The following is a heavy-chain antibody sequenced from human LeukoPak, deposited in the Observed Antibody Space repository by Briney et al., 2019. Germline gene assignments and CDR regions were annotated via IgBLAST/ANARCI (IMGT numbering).Heavy chain of an antibody. CDR2: INPNSGDT. CDR1: GYTFTGYY. V-gene: IGHV1-2*02. Sequence: ASVKVSCKASGYTFTGYYMHWVRRAPGQRLEWMGWINPNSGDTNYAQKFQGRVTMTRDTFIRTAYMELSSLRSDDTAVYYCARSYSSSWHNWFDTWGQGTLVTVTS. CDR3: ARSYSSSWHNWFDT. J-gene: IGHJ5*02. D-gene: IGHD6-13*01.